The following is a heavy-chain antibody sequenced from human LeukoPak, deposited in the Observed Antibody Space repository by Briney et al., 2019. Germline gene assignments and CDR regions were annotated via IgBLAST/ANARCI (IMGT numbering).Heavy chain of an antibody. CDR3: ARHTTVTTHLHY. CDR1: GGSISSYY. Sequence: PSETLSLTCTVSGGSISSYYWSWIRQPPGKGLEWIGYIHYSGSTNYNPSLKTRVTIPVDTSKNQFSLKLNSVTAADTAVYYCARHTTVTTHLHYWGQGTLVTVSS. D-gene: IGHD4-17*01. CDR2: IHYSGST. V-gene: IGHV4-59*01. J-gene: IGHJ4*02.